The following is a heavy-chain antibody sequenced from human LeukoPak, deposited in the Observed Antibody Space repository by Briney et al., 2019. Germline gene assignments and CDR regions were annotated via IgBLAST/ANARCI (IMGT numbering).Heavy chain of an antibody. V-gene: IGHV3-7*01. CDR2: IKQDGSEK. CDR1: GFTFSSYW. J-gene: IGHJ4*02. D-gene: IGHD3-9*01. Sequence: GGSLRLSCAASGFTFSSYWMSWARQAPGKGLEWVANIKQDGSEKYYVDSVKGRFTISRDNAKNSLYLQMNSLRAEDTAVYYCARASYDILTGYLDYFDYWGQGTLVTVSS. CDR3: ARASYDILTGYLDYFDY.